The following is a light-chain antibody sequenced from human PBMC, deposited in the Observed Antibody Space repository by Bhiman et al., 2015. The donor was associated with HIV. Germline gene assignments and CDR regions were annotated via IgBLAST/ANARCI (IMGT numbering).Light chain of an antibody. CDR3: SSYTSSSTYV. CDR1: STDVGGYKY. Sequence: QSALTQPASLSGCPGQSITISCTGTSTDVGGYKYVSWYQQHPGKVPKLLIYDVSERPSGISDRFSGSKSGNTASLTISGLQTEDEADYYCSSYTSSSTYVFGSGTKVTVL. J-gene: IGLJ1*01. CDR2: DVS. V-gene: IGLV2-14*03.